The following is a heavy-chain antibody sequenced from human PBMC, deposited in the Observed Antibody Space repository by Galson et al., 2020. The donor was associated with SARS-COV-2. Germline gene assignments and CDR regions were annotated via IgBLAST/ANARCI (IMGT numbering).Heavy chain of an antibody. CDR3: ARSYSGSYYGAFDI. D-gene: IGHD1-26*01. CDR1: GFTFSSYG. CDR2: IWYDGSNK. Sequence: GGSLRLSCAASGFTFSSYGMHWVRQAPGKGLEWVAVIWYDGSNKYYADSVKGRFTISRDNSKNTLYLQMNSLGAEDTAVYYCARSYSGSYYGAFDIWGQGTMVTVSS. V-gene: IGHV3-33*01. J-gene: IGHJ3*02.